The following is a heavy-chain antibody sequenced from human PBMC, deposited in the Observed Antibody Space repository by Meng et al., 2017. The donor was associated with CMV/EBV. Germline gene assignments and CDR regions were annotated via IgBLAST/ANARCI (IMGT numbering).Heavy chain of an antibody. CDR1: GFTVSSNY. D-gene: IGHD1-26*01. Sequence: GESLKISCAASGFTVSSNYMSWVRQATGKGLEWVSAIGTAGDTYYPGSVKGRFTISRENAKNSLYLQMNSLRAGDTAVYYCARARAGGSYVDYWGQGTLVTVSS. CDR2: IGTAGDT. J-gene: IGHJ4*03. V-gene: IGHV3-13*01. CDR3: ARARAGGSYVDY.